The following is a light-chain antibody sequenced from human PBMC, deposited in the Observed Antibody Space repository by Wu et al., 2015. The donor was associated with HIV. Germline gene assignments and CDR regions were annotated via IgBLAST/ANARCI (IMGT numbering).Light chain of an antibody. CDR2: DAS. CDR1: QSVASF. Sequence: EIVLTQLPATLSLSPGERATLSCRASQSVASFLAWYQQKPGQAPRLLIYDASNRATGIPARFSGSGSGTDFTLTISSLEPEDFAVYYCQQRSNWPSITFGQGTRLEIK. V-gene: IGKV3-11*01. J-gene: IGKJ5*01. CDR3: QQRSNWPSIT.